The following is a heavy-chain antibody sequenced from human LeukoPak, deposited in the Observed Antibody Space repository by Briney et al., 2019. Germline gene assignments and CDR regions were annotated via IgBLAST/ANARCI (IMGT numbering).Heavy chain of an antibody. CDR3: ARDRITMVRGVIISKEFDP. J-gene: IGHJ5*02. D-gene: IGHD3-10*01. V-gene: IGHV3-20*04. CDR1: GFTFDDYG. Sequence: GGSLRLSCAASGFTFDDYGMSWVRQAPGKGLEWVSGINWNGGSTGYADSVKGRFTISRDNAKNSLYLQMNSLRAEDTALYYCARDRITMVRGVIISKEFDPWGQGTLVTVSS. CDR2: INWNGGST.